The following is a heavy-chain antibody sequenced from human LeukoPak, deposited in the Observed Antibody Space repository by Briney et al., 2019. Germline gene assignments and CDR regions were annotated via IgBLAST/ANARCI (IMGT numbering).Heavy chain of an antibody. V-gene: IGHV3-21*03. Sequence: GGSLRLSCAASGFTFSSYSMNWVRQAPGKGLEWVSSISSSSSCIYYADSVKGRFTISRDNAKNSLYLQMNSLRAEDTAVYYCAKSMGYSALYYFDYWGQGTLVTVSS. CDR1: GFTFSSYS. D-gene: IGHD5-12*01. CDR2: ISSSSSCI. CDR3: AKSMGYSALYYFDY. J-gene: IGHJ4*02.